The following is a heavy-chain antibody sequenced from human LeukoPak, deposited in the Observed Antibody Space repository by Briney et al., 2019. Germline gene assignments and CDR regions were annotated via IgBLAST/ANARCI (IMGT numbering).Heavy chain of an antibody. CDR3: ARDLVTVTKGFDI. CDR1: GASISSHY. Sequence: SETLSLTCAVSGASISSHYWTWIRQSPGKGLEWIGYISYIGSTNYSPSLKSRVTISIDTSKNQFSLKLRSVTAADTAVYYCARDLVTVTKGFDIWGQGTMVSVSS. D-gene: IGHD4-17*01. V-gene: IGHV4-59*11. CDR2: ISYIGST. J-gene: IGHJ3*02.